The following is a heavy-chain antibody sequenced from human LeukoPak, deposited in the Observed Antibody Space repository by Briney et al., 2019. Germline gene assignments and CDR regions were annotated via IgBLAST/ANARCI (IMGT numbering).Heavy chain of an antibody. D-gene: IGHD3-3*01. CDR1: GGSISSYY. V-gene: IGHV4-34*01. Sequence: SETLSLTCTVSGGSISSYYWSWIRQPPGKGLEWIGEINHSGSTNYNPSLKSRATISVDTSKNQFSLKLSSVTAADTAVYYCARVVDFWSGYYLDYWGQGTLVTVSS. CDR3: ARVVDFWSGYYLDY. J-gene: IGHJ4*02. CDR2: INHSGST.